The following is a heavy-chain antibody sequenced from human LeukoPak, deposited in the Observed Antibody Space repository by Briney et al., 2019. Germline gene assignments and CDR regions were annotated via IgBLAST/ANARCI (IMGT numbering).Heavy chain of an antibody. CDR2: IYTSGST. V-gene: IGHV4-61*02. CDR1: GGSISSGSYY. CDR3: ARDRPVRYCSSTSCYHYYYYYMDV. D-gene: IGHD2-2*01. Sequence: PSETLSLTCTVSGGSISSGSYYWSWIRQPAGKGLEWIGRIYTSGSTNYNPSLKSRVTISVDTSKNQFSLKLSSVTAADTAVYYCARDRPVRYCSSTSCYHYYYYYMDVWGKGTTVTVSS. J-gene: IGHJ6*03.